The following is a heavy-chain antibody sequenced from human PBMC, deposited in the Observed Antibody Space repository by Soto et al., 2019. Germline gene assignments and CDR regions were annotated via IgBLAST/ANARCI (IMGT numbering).Heavy chain of an antibody. Sequence: ETLSLTCTVSGGSISSDYWSWIRQPPGKGLEWIGYIYYSGSSNYNPSPKSRVIMSLDTSKNQFSLKLSSVTAADTAVYYCARPYSGSYWAAFDIWGQGTMVTVSS. CDR2: IYYSGSS. CDR1: GGSISSDY. CDR3: ARPYSGSYWAAFDI. J-gene: IGHJ3*02. V-gene: IGHV4-59*01. D-gene: IGHD1-26*01.